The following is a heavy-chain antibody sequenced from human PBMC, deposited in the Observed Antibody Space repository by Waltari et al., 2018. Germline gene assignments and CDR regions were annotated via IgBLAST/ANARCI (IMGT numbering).Heavy chain of an antibody. Sequence: QVQLQESGPGLVKPSQTLSLTCTVSGGSISSGDYYWSWIRQPPGKGLEWIGYIYYSGSTYYNPSLKSRVTISVDASKNQFSLKLSSVTAADTAVYYCARGAFCGGDCLNYFDYWGQGTLVTVSS. V-gene: IGHV4-30-4*08. J-gene: IGHJ4*02. D-gene: IGHD2-21*01. CDR3: ARGAFCGGDCLNYFDY. CDR2: IYYSGST. CDR1: GGSISSGDYY.